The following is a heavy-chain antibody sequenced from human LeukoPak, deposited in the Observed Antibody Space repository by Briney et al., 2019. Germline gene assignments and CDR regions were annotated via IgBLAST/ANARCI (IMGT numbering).Heavy chain of an antibody. CDR2: IYHSGST. V-gene: IGHV4-38-2*01. J-gene: IGHJ4*02. CDR3: ARLATVTLIDY. D-gene: IGHD4-11*01. Sequence: SETLSFTCAVSGYSISSGYYWGWIRQPPGKGLEWIGSIYHSGSTYYNPSLKSRVTISVDTSKNQFSLKLSSVTAAHTAVYYCARLATVTLIDYWGQGTLVTVPS. CDR1: GYSISSGYY.